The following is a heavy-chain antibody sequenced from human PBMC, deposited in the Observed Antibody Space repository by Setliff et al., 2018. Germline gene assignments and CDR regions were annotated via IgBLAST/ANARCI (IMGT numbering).Heavy chain of an antibody. CDR2: MNPNSGNT. J-gene: IGHJ6*02. D-gene: IGHD3-10*01. CDR3: ARDHVYGSQYYYYYYGMDV. V-gene: IGHV1-8*02. Sequence: ASVKVSCKASGYTFTSYDINWVRQATGQGLEWMGWMNPNSGNTGYAQKFQGRVTMTRNTSISTAYMELSSLRSEDTAVYYCARDHVYGSQYYYYYYGMDVWGQGTTVTVS. CDR1: GYTFTSYD.